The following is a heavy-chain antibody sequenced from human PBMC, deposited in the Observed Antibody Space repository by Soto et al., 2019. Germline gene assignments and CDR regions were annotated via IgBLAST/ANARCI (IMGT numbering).Heavy chain of an antibody. CDR3: CVYCSSTSCYGEADAFDI. D-gene: IGHD2-2*01. CDR2: ISGSGGST. J-gene: IGHJ3*02. V-gene: IGHV3-23*01. Sequence: GGSLRLSCAASGFTFSSYAMSWVRQAPGKGLEWVSAISGSGGSTYYADSVKGRFTISRDNSKNTLYLQMNSLRAEDTAVYYCCVYCSSTSCYGEADAFDIWGQGTMVTVSS. CDR1: GFTFSSYA.